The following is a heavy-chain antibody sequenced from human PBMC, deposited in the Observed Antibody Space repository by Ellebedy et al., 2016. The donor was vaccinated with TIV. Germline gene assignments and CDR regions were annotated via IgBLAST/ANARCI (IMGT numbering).Heavy chain of an antibody. V-gene: IGHV1-69*04. J-gene: IGHJ5*02. CDR3: AAGNDGGWFDP. Sequence: AALVKVSCKASGGTFNNFAITWVRQAPGQGLEWMGRIIPFLNIPRYAQSFQGRVTITADKSTSTTYMELSSLRSEDTAVYYCAAGNDGGWFDPWGQGTLVTVSS. D-gene: IGHD1-1*01. CDR1: GGTFNNFA. CDR2: IIPFLNIP.